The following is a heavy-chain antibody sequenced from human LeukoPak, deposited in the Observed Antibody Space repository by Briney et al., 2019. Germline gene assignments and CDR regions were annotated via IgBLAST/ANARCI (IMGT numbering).Heavy chain of an antibody. D-gene: IGHD1-26*01. Sequence: SETLPLPCCASGGSISSDCYFWWLLQQPAGRGLEWIGRIYTSGSTNYNPSLKSRVTISVDTSKNQLSLQLSSLTAADTAVYYCALSVTIVGISGRDDWFDPWVQGTLVSVPS. CDR1: GGSISSDCYF. J-gene: IGHJ5*02. CDR2: IYTSGST. V-gene: IGHV4-61*02. CDR3: ALSVTIVGISGRDDWFDP.